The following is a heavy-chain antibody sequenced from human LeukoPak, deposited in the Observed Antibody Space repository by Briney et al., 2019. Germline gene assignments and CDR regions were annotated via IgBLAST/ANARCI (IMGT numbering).Heavy chain of an antibody. CDR3: ARFAGGFDP. J-gene: IGHJ5*02. Sequence: ASVKVSCKASGYTFTDYYFHWVRQPPGQGLEWTGWINPNSGGTNYAQKFQGRVTMTRDTSISTAYMELSSLRSDDTAVYYCARFAGGFDPWGQGTLVTVSS. CDR1: GYTFTDYY. CDR2: INPNSGGT. V-gene: IGHV1-2*02.